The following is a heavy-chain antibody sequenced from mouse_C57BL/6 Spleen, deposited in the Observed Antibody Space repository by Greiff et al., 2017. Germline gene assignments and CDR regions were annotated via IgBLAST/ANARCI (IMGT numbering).Heavy chain of an antibody. CDR1: GFTFSSYG. J-gene: IGHJ2*01. CDR2: ISSGGSYT. D-gene: IGHD2-3*01. V-gene: IGHV5-6*01. Sequence: EVQLVESGGDLVKPGGSLKLSCAASGFTFSSYGMSWVRQTPDKRLEWVATISSGGSYTYYPDSVKGRFTISRDNDKNTLYLQMSSLKSEDTAMYYCSRTLYDGYYFYFDYWGQGTTLTVSS. CDR3: SRTLYDGYYFYFDY.